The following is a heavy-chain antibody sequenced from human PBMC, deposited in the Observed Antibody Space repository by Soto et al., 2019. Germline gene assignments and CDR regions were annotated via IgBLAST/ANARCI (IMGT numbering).Heavy chain of an antibody. J-gene: IGHJ5*02. Sequence: LVHSGAEVKKPGAAVIVSCKASGYSFNTYTLHWVRQAPGQRPEWMGSINPGYGNTKYSQKLLGRVSITRDTSATIGYMELSSLTSEDTAVYYCTREVRRNWFDPWGQGTLVTVSS. CDR3: TREVRRNWFDP. CDR2: INPGYGNT. V-gene: IGHV1-3*01. CDR1: GYSFNTYT.